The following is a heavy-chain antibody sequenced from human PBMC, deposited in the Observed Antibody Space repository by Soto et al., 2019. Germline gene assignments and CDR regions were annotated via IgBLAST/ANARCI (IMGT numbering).Heavy chain of an antibody. CDR2: MYHSGST. CDR1: GGSISSGGYS. J-gene: IGHJ4*02. D-gene: IGHD2-2*01. V-gene: IGHV4-30-2*01. Sequence: QLQLQESGSGLVKPSQTLSLTCAVSGGSISSGGYSWSWIRQPPGKGLEWIGYMYHSGSTYYNPSHNSRVTISINRSKNQFSLKLSSVTAAATAVYYCARVPDYWGQGILVTVSS. CDR3: ARVPDY.